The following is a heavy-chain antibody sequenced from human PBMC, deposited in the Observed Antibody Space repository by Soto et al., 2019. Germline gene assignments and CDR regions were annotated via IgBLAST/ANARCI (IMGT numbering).Heavy chain of an antibody. CDR3: ARGKGMEENYYYYGMDV. V-gene: IGHV1-3*01. J-gene: IGHJ6*04. CDR1: GYTFSSYA. CDR2: INGGNGHT. D-gene: IGHD1-1*01. Sequence: ASVKVSCKASGYTFSSYAFHWVRQAPGQGLEWMGWINGGNGHTRYSQKFKDRVTISRDTPASTAYMELSGLRSEDTAVYYCARGKGMEENYYYYGMDVWGEGPTVTLYS.